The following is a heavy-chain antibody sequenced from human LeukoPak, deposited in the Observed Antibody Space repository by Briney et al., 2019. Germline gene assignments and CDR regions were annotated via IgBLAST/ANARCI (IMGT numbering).Heavy chain of an antibody. D-gene: IGHD1-1*01. CDR2: IGQTGADT. V-gene: IGHV3-23*01. CDR3: VKHSGGVYGNSEY. CDR1: GFTFSSYA. J-gene: IGHJ4*02. Sequence: PGGPLRLPCVASGFTFSSYAAICFPQSPGKGLEWVSTIGQTGADTYYADSVRGRFTISKDSSKNTLQMNSLSAEDTAIYYCVKHSGGVYGNSEYWGQGILVTVSS.